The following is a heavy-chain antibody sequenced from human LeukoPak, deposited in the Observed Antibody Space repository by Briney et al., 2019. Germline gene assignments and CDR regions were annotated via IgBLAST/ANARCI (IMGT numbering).Heavy chain of an antibody. CDR3: ARERAQYGDYGYFDL. J-gene: IGHJ2*01. CDR2: ISPIFGTA. CDR1: GGTFSSYA. Sequence: GASVKVSCKASGGTFSSYAISWVRQAPGQGLEWMGGISPIFGTANYAQKFQGRVTITTDESTSTAYMELSSLRSEDTAVYYCARERAQYGDYGYFDLWGRGTLVTVSS. D-gene: IGHD4-17*01. V-gene: IGHV1-69*05.